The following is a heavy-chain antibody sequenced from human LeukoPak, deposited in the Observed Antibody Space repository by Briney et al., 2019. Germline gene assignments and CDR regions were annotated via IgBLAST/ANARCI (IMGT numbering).Heavy chain of an antibody. CDR3: ARHYYSSGSYYSRSYYYGMDV. CDR2: ISYSGST. V-gene: IGHV4-59*08. D-gene: IGHD3-10*01. Sequence: SETLSLTCTVSGGSISSHYWSWIRQPPGKGLEWIGYISYSGSTNYNPSLKSRVTISVDMSKNQFSLKLSSVTAADTAVYYCARHYYSSGSYYSRSYYYGMDVWGQGTSVTVSS. J-gene: IGHJ6*02. CDR1: GGSISSHY.